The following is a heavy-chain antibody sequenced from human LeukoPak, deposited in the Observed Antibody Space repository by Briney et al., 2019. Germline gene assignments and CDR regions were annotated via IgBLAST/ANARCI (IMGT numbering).Heavy chain of an antibody. V-gene: IGHV4-38-2*02. J-gene: IGHJ2*01. CDR1: GYSISSGYY. CDR2: IYHSGST. D-gene: IGHD3-22*01. Sequence: SETLSLTCTVSGYSISSGYYWGWIRQPPGKGLEWIGSIYHSGSTYYNPSLKSRVTISVDTSKNQFSLKLSSVTAADTAVYYCARVPPYYYDSSGYTKNWYFDLWGRGTLVTVSS. CDR3: ARVPPYYYDSSGYTKNWYFDL.